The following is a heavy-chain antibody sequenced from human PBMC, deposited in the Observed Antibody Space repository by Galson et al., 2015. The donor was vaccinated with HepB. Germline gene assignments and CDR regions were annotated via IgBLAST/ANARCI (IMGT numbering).Heavy chain of an antibody. CDR1: GGSISSYY. D-gene: IGHD6-13*01. V-gene: IGHV4-59*12. CDR2: IYYSGST. CDR3: ARDQAAAARGWFDP. J-gene: IGHJ5*02. Sequence: LVKPTQTLTLTCTVSGGSISSYYWSWIRQPPGKGLEWIGYIYYSGSTNYNPSLKSRVTISVDTSKNQFSLKLSSVTAADTAVYYCARDQAAAARGWFDPWGQGTLVTVSS.